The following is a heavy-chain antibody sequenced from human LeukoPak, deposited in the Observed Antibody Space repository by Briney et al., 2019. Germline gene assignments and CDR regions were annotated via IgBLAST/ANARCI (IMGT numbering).Heavy chain of an antibody. Sequence: PSETLSLTCTVSGGSISSYYWSWIRQPPGKGLEWIGYIYYSGSTNYNPSLKSRVTISVDTSKNQFSLKLSSVTAADTAVYYCARSSFYGGSDYWGQGTLVTVSS. CDR1: GGSISSYY. V-gene: IGHV4-59*01. D-gene: IGHD4-23*01. J-gene: IGHJ4*02. CDR2: IYYSGST. CDR3: ARSSFYGGSDY.